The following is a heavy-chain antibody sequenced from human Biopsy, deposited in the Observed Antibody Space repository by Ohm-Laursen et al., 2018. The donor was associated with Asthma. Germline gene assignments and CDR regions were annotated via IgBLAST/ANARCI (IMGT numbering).Heavy chain of an antibody. V-gene: IGHV4-34*01. D-gene: IGHD6-13*01. CDR2: INHSGST. Sequence: GTLSLTCAVYGGSFSGYYWSWIRQPPGKGLEWIGEINHSGSTNSNPSLKSRVTISVDTSKNQFSLKLSSVTAADTAVYYCARITNDRIAAAGRYYYYDMDVWGQGTTVTVSS. CDR1: GGSFSGYY. CDR3: ARITNDRIAAAGRYYYYDMDV. J-gene: IGHJ6*02.